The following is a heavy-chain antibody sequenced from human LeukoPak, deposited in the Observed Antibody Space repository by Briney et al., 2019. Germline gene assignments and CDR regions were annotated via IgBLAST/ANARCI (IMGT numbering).Heavy chain of an antibody. V-gene: IGHV4-39*01. J-gene: IGHJ4*02. D-gene: IGHD3-3*01. Sequence: PSETLSLTCTVSGGSISSSSYYWGWIRQPPGKGLEWIGSIYYSGSTYYNPSLKSRVTISVDTSKNQFSLKLSSVTAADTAVYYCARFFWSGYYSEGGKNYFDYWGQGTLVTVSS. CDR3: ARFFWSGYYSEGGKNYFDY. CDR2: IYYSGST. CDR1: GGSISSSSYY.